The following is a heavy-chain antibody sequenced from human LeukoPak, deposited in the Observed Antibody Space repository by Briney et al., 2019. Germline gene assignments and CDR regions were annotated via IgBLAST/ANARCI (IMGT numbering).Heavy chain of an antibody. D-gene: IGHD2-2*01. CDR2: VYYSGST. CDR1: GGSLSSFY. Sequence: PSETLSLTCTVSGGSLSSFYWNCIRQPPRKGLEWIGYVYYSGSTNYNPSLKSRVTISVDTSKNQFSLKLSSVTAADTAVYYCARGALGYCSSTSCRYYYGMDVWGQGTTVTVSS. J-gene: IGHJ6*02. CDR3: ARGALGYCSSTSCRYYYGMDV. V-gene: IGHV4-59*12.